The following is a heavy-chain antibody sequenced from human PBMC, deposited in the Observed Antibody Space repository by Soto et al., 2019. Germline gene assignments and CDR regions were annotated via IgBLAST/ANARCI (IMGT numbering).Heavy chain of an antibody. CDR1: GYSFTSYG. J-gene: IGHJ6*01. CDR2: IDPSDSYT. D-gene: IGHD6-6*01. CDR3: ARPGYSSSLYGMDV. V-gene: IGHV5-10-1*01. Sequence: VESLTISCKGSGYSFTSYGIIWVRQMPGKGLEWMGRIDPSDSYTNYSPSFQGHVTISADKSISTAYLQWSSLKASDTAMYYCARPGYSSSLYGMDVWGQGTTVTVSS.